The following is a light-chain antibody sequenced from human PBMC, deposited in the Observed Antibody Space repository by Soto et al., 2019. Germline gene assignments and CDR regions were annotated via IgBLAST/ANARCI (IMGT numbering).Light chain of an antibody. CDR1: QSVSSN. V-gene: IGKV3-15*01. CDR2: DAS. CDR3: QQYNNWPLT. J-gene: IGKJ4*01. Sequence: EIVMTQSPATLSLSPGERATLSCRASQSVSSNVAWYQQKPGQAPRLLIYDASTRATGISARFSGSGSGTEFTLTISSLQPEDFAVYYCQQYNNWPLTFGGGTKVEIK.